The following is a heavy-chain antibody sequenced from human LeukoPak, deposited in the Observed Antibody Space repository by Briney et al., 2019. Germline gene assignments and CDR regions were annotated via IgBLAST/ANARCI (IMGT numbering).Heavy chain of an antibody. J-gene: IGHJ6*03. Sequence: NSSETLSLTCTVSGGSISSGSYYWSWIRQPAGKGLEWIGRIYTSGSTNYNPSLKSRVTISVDTSKNQFSLKLSSVTAADTAVYYCAREGGSGTDPYYYYYMDVWGKGTTVTISS. CDR2: IYTSGST. V-gene: IGHV4-61*02. D-gene: IGHD3-10*01. CDR3: AREGGSGTDPYYYYYMDV. CDR1: GGSISSGSYY.